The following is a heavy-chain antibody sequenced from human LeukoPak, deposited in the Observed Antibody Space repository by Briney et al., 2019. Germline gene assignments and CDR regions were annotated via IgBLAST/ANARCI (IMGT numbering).Heavy chain of an antibody. CDR3: ARAIVVVPAAMGCAFDI. J-gene: IGHJ3*02. D-gene: IGHD2-2*01. V-gene: IGHV4-38-2*02. CDR2: IYHSGST. Sequence: PSETLSLTCTVSGYSISSGYYWGWIRQPPGKGLEWIGSIYHSGSTYYNPSLKSRVTISVGTSKNQFSLKLSSATAADTAVYYCARAIVVVPAAMGCAFDIWGQGTMVTVSS. CDR1: GYSISSGYY.